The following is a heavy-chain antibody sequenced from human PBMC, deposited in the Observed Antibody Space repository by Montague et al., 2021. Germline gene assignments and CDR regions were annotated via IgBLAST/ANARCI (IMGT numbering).Heavy chain of an antibody. D-gene: IGHD2-15*01. CDR2: FYYNGST. CDR3: ARSLYCKGGSCYSGFDP. V-gene: IGHV4-39*01. Sequence: SETLSLTCTVSGGSISTTSYYWGRIRQPPGKGLEFIGVFYYNGSTYHNPSLKSRVTVSIDTSKNQFSLKLSSVTAADTAVYYCARSLYCKGGSCYSGFDPWGQGTLVTVSS. J-gene: IGHJ5*02. CDR1: GGSISTTSYY.